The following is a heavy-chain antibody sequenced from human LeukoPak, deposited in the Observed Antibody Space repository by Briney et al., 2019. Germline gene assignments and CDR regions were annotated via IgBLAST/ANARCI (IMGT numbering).Heavy chain of an antibody. CDR1: GYTFSSYD. J-gene: IGHJ1*01. CDR2: MNPNSGNT. D-gene: IGHD3-22*01. V-gene: IGHV1-8*01. CDR3: ARGLRDSSGREYFQH. Sequence: ASVKVSCKASGYTFSSYDINWVRQATGQGLEWMGWMNPNSGNTGYAQKFQGRVTMTRNTSISTAYMELSSLRSEDTAVYYCARGLRDSSGREYFQHWGQGTLVTVS.